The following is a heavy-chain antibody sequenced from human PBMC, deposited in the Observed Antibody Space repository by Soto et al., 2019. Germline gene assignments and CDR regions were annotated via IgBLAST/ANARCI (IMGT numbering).Heavy chain of an antibody. J-gene: IGHJ4*02. CDR3: ARGEAYCGGDCPPDY. D-gene: IGHD2-21*02. Sequence: SLRLSCAASGFTFSSYAMHWVRQAPGKGLEWVAVISYDGSNKYYADSVKGRFTISRDNSKNTLYLQMNSLRAEDTAVYYCARGEAYCGGDCPPDYWGQGTLVTVSS. CDR1: GFTFSSYA. V-gene: IGHV3-30-3*01. CDR2: ISYDGSNK.